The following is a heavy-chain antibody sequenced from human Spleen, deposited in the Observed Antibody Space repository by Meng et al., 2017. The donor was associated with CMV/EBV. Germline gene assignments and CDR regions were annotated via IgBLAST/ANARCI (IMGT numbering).Heavy chain of an antibody. CDR1: GSSIMTSGMR. CDR2: IDWDDDK. CDR3: ARIWRGGFDY. J-gene: IGHJ4*02. D-gene: IGHD3-10*01. V-gene: IGHV2-70D*14. Sequence: SGPTLVKPTQTLTLTCTLFGSSIMTSGMRGTWIRQPPGKALEWLARIDWDDDKYYNKSLKTRFTISKDTSKNQVVLTMTQMDLVDTATYYCARIWRGGFDYWGQGTPVTV.